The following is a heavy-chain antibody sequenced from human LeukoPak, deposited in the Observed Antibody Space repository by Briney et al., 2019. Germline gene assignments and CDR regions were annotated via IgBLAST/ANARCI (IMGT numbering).Heavy chain of an antibody. D-gene: IGHD1-1*01. CDR1: GGAISSHSYY. J-gene: IGHJ4*02. CDR2: IYYSGTT. CDR3: ARHVQRNHWKYYFDS. V-gene: IGHV4-39*01. Sequence: PSETLSLTCTVSGGAISSHSYYWGWIRQAPGKGLEWIGSIYYSGTTSYNPSLESRLTIFVDTFNNQFSLKLSSLTAADTAVYYCARHVQRNHWKYYFDSWGQGTLVAVSS.